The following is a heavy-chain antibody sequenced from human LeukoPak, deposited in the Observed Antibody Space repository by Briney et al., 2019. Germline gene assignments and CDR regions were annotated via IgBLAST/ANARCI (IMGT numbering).Heavy chain of an antibody. CDR2: INPSGGST. CDR3: ARDGSWAAAGLDV. D-gene: IGHD6-13*01. Sequence: ASVKVSCKASGYTFTSYYMHWVRQAPGQGLEWMGIINPSGGSTSYAQKFQGRVTMTRDMSTSTVYMELSSLRSEDTAVYYCARDGSWAAAGLDVWGKGTTVTVSS. V-gene: IGHV1-46*01. CDR1: GYTFTSYY. J-gene: IGHJ6*04.